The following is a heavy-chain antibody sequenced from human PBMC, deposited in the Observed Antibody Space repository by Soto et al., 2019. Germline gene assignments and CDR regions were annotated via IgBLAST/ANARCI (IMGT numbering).Heavy chain of an antibody. J-gene: IGHJ4*01. Sequence: EVQLLESGGGLVQPGGSLRLSCAASGFTFSSYAMTWVRQAPGKGLEWVSAISGSGGNTYYADSVKGRFTISRDNSKNTLLYQMINRRVEDTAIYYCATRDEGGGSRGEPFDYWGQGTLVTVSS. CDR1: GFTFSSYA. CDR2: ISGSGGNT. D-gene: IGHD3-16*01. CDR3: ATRDEGGGSRGEPFDY. V-gene: IGHV3-23*01.